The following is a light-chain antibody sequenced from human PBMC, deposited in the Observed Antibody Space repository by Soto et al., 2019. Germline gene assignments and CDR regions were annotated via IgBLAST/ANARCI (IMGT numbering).Light chain of an antibody. CDR1: QSVSSY. J-gene: IGKJ1*01. V-gene: IGKV3-11*01. CDR3: QQRSNWLGT. CDR2: DAS. Sequence: EIVLTQSPATLSLSPGERATLSCRASQSVSSYFAWYQQKPGQAPRLLIYDASNRATGIPARFSGGGSGTDFTLTISSLEPEDFAVYYCQQRSNWLGTFGQGTKVEIK.